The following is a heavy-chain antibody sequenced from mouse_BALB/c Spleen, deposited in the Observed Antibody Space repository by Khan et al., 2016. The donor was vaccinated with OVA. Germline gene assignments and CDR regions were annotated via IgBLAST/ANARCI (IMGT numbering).Heavy chain of an antibody. Sequence: QLQLKQSGPGLVQPSQSLSITCTASGFSLNHYGVHWVRQSPGKGLEWLGVVWSGGSTDYNAAFIFRLSITKDISESQVFFKMNSLQPNDTAIYYCAGNCYYDDGLAYWGQGTLVTVSA. J-gene: IGHJ3*01. CDR1: GFSLNHYG. V-gene: IGHV2-2*02. CDR2: VWSGGST. CDR3: AGNCYYDDGLAY. D-gene: IGHD1-1*01.